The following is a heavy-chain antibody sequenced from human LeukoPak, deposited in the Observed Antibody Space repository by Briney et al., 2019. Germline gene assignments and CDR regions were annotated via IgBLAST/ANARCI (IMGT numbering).Heavy chain of an antibody. CDR2: ISGSGGST. CDR1: GFTFSSYA. CDR3: AKHHYDNSGYYYYYYMDV. D-gene: IGHD3-22*01. J-gene: IGHJ6*03. Sequence: GGSLRLSCAASGFTFSSYAMSWVRQAPGKGLEWVSAISGSGGSTYYADSVKGRFTISRDNSKNTLYLQMNSLRAEDTAVYYCAKHHYDNSGYYYYYYMDVWGKGTTVTVSS. V-gene: IGHV3-23*01.